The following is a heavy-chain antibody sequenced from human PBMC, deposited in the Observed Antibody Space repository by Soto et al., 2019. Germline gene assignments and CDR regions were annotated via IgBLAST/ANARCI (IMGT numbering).Heavy chain of an antibody. D-gene: IGHD2-8*02. CDR1: GFTVSTYG. J-gene: IGHJ4*02. V-gene: IGHV3-30*03. CDR3: TGEVASGY. CDR2: ISRDGGTK. Sequence: QVQFVESGGGVVQPGRSLRLSCAVSGFTVSTYGMHWVRQAPGKGLEWVAVISRDGGTKFYADSVKGRFTISKDNSRNTLFLEMNSLRSDDMAVYYCTGEVASGYWGQGTLVTVSS.